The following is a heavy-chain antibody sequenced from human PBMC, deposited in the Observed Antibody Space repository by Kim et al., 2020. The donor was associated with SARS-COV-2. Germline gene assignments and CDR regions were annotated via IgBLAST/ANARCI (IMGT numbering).Heavy chain of an antibody. CDR3: TRSHGLGV. Sequence: SETLSLICTVSGASISSGPYYWAWIRQPPGKGLEWIGIIDSRGSTHYNPSLKSRVTISADTSRNQFSLHLSSVTATDTAVYYCTRSHGLGVWGQGTTVTV. CDR2: IDSRGST. CDR1: GASISSGPYY. V-gene: IGHV4-39*01. J-gene: IGHJ6*01.